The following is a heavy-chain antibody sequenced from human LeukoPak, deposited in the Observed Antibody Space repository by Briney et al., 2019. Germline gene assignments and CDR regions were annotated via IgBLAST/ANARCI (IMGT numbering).Heavy chain of an antibody. Sequence: PSETLSLTCAVYGGSFSGYYWSWIRQPPGKGLEWIGEINHSGSTNYNPSLKSRVTISVDTSKNQFSLKLSSVTAADTAVYYCARGFLEGGYNYWGQGALVTVSS. CDR2: INHSGST. D-gene: IGHD5-12*01. V-gene: IGHV4-34*01. J-gene: IGHJ4*02. CDR3: ARGFLEGGYNY. CDR1: GGSFSGYY.